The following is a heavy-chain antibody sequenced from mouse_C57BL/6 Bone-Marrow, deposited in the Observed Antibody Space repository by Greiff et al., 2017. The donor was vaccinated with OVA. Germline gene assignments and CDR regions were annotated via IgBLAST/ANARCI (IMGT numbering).Heavy chain of an antibody. V-gene: IGHV1-15*01. CDR2: IDPETGST. J-gene: IGHJ2*01. CDR1: GYTFTDYE. D-gene: IGHD2-13*01. CDR3: TRAGEVYCYY. Sequence: VQLQESGAELVKPGASVTLSCKASGYTFTDYEMHWVKQTPVQGLEWIGAIDPETGSTAYNQKFKGKAILTADKSSSQAYMELLSLTSEDSAVYCCTRAGEVYCYYWGQGTTLTVS.